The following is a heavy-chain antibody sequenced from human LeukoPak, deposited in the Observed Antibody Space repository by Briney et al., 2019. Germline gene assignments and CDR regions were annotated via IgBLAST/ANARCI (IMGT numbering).Heavy chain of an antibody. CDR3: ARDGATGRRVFVY. V-gene: IGHV1-69*01. Sequence: SVNVSCKASGGTFSSYAISWVRQAPGQGLEWMGGIIPIFGTANYAQKFQGRVTITADESTSTAYMELSSLRSEDTAVYYCARDGATGRRVFVYWGQGTLVTVSS. CDR1: GGTFSSYA. J-gene: IGHJ4*02. D-gene: IGHD3-16*01. CDR2: IIPIFGTA.